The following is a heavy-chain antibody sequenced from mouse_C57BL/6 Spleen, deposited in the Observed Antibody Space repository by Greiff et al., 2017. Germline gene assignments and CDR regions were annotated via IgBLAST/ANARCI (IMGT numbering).Heavy chain of an antibody. CDR1: GYSITSGYY. Sequence: EVKLMESGPGLVKPSQSLSLTCSVTGYSITSGYYWNWIRQFPGNKLEWMGYISYDGSNNYNPSLKNRISITRDTSKNQFFLKLNSVTTEDTDTYYCATNSWFAYWGQGTLVTVSA. CDR2: ISYDGSN. CDR3: ATNSWFAY. J-gene: IGHJ3*01. V-gene: IGHV3-6*01.